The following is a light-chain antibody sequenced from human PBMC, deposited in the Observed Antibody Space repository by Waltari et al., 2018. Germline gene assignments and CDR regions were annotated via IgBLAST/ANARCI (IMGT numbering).Light chain of an antibody. Sequence: DIQMTQSPSSLSASVGDRVTITCRASQGISNYLAWYQQQPGKVPPLLIYAASTLQSGVPSRFSVSGSWTDFTLTISRLQPEDVATYYCQKYNSAPFTFGPGTKVDIK. CDR3: QKYNSAPFT. V-gene: IGKV1-27*01. J-gene: IGKJ3*01. CDR2: AAS. CDR1: QGISNY.